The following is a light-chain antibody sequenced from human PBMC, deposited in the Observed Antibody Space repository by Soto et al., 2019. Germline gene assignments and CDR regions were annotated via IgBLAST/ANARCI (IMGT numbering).Light chain of an antibody. V-gene: IGLV1-44*01. J-gene: IGLJ1*01. CDR1: SSNIGSNT. CDR3: AAWDDSFNGNV. Sequence: QSVLTQPPSASGTPGQRVTISCSGSSSNIGSNTVNWYQQLPGTAPKLLIYTNNQRPSGVPDRFSGSKSGTSASLAISGLQSEDEADYYCAAWDDSFNGNVFGTGTKLTV. CDR2: TNN.